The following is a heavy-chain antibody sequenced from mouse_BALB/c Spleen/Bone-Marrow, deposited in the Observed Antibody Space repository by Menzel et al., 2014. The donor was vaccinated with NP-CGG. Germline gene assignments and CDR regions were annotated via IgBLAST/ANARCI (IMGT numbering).Heavy chain of an antibody. D-gene: IGHD3-3*01. V-gene: IGHV1-80*01. Sequence: QVQLQQSGAELVRPGSSAKISCKASGYAFSSYWMNWVKQRPGQGLEWIGQIYPGDGDTNYNGKFKGKATLTADKSSSTAYMQLSSLTSEDSAVYFCARSQGGYWYFNVWGAGTTVTVSS. J-gene: IGHJ1*01. CDR1: GYAFSSYW. CDR3: ARSQGGYWYFNV. CDR2: IYPGDGDT.